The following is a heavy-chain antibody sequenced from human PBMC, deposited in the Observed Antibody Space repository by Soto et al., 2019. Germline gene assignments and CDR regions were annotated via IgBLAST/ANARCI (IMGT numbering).Heavy chain of an antibody. CDR3: ARGVAVAGRAFDI. CDR1: GGSFSGYY. Sequence: SETLSLTCAVYGGSFSGYYWSWIRQPPGKGLEWIGEINHSGSTNYNPSLKRRVTISVDTSKNQFSLKLSSVTAADTAVYYCARGVAVAGRAFDIWGQGTMVTVSS. D-gene: IGHD6-19*01. CDR2: INHSGST. J-gene: IGHJ3*02. V-gene: IGHV4-34*01.